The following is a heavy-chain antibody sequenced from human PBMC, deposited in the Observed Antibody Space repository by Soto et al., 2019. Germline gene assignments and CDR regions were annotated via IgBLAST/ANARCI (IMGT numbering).Heavy chain of an antibody. D-gene: IGHD2-21*01. CDR3: ARARKATYLTGGFVS. J-gene: IGHJ4*02. Sequence: LSLTCSVSGVSVSDYYWSWIRQSPEKGLEYIAYSSYGGITNLNGALNGRVTMSIDTSKNQFSLKATSLTAADTAVYYCARARKATYLTGGFVSSGKGTLLTVSS. CDR2: SSYGGIT. V-gene: IGHV4-59*02. CDR1: GVSVSDYY.